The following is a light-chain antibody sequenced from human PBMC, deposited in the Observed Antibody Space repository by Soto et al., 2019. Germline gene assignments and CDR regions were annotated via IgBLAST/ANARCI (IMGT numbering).Light chain of an antibody. Sequence: IGVTQTAGTVSLTQGERATRSCRAIHSVSNNYLAWYQHQPGQAPRLLIYGASNRATGIPARFSGSGSGTDFTLTISSLEPEDFAVYHCQQRSNWPPWTFGQGSKVAI. CDR2: GAS. CDR1: HSVSNNY. V-gene: IGKV3-11*01. CDR3: QQRSNWPPWT. J-gene: IGKJ1*01.